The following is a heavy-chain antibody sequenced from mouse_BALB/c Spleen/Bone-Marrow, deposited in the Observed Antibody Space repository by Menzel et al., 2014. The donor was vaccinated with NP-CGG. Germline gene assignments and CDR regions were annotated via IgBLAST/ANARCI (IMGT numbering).Heavy chain of an antibody. CDR2: ISSKSNNYAT. Sequence: EVKLVESGGGLVQPKGSLKLSCAASGFTFNTYAMNWVRQAPGKGLEWVARISSKSNNYATYYADSVKDRFTISRGDPQSMIYLQMNNMKTEDTAMYYCGRQNYDCALFAYWGQGTLVTVSA. J-gene: IGHJ3*01. V-gene: IGHV10-1*02. CDR3: GRQNYDCALFAY. D-gene: IGHD2-4*01. CDR1: GFTFNTYA.